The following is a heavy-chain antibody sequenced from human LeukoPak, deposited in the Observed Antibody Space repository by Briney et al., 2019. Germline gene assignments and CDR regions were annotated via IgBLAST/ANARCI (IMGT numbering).Heavy chain of an antibody. D-gene: IGHD3-22*01. CDR3: AKDIDYYDSGLDS. CDR1: GFTFENHA. J-gene: IGHJ4*02. Sequence: SGGSLRLSCAASGFTFENHAMHWVRQGPGKGLEWISLIRGDGASTYYADSVKGRFTISRDNSKNSLFLHMTNLRLDDTALYYCAKDIDYYDSGLDSWGQGTLVTVTS. CDR2: IRGDGAST. V-gene: IGHV3-43*02.